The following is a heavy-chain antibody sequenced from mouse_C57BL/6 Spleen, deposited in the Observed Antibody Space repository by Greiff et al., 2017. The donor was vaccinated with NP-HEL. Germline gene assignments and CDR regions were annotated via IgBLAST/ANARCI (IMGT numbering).Heavy chain of an antibody. Sequence: QVQLQQPGAELVKPGASVKLSCKASGYTFTSYWMQWVKQRPGQGLEWIGEIDPSDSYTNYNQKFKGKATLTVDTSSSTAYMQLSSLTSEDSAVYYCARSPMVKRAMDYWGQGTSVTVSS. J-gene: IGHJ4*01. CDR2: IDPSDSYT. CDR3: ARSPMVKRAMDY. CDR1: GYTFTSYW. V-gene: IGHV1-50*01. D-gene: IGHD2-1*01.